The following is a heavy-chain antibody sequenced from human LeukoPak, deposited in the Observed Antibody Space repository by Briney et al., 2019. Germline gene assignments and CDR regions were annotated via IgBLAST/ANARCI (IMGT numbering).Heavy chain of an antibody. J-gene: IGHJ6*02. CDR1: GGSFNNYY. CDR3: ARTGSSAGMDV. V-gene: IGHV4-4*07. CDR2: INSSGST. D-gene: IGHD6-6*01. Sequence: PSETLSLTCTVSGGSFNNYYWSWIRQPAGKGLEWIGRINSSGSTNYNPSLKSRVTMSVDTSKRQFSLRVNSVSVADTAVYYCARTGSSAGMDVWGQGTTVNVSS.